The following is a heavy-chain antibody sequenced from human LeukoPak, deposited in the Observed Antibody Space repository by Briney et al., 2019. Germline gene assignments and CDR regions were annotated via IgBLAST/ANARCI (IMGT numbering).Heavy chain of an antibody. CDR2: IYHSGST. J-gene: IGHJ6*03. D-gene: IGHD2-15*01. CDR1: GYSISSGYY. CDR3: ARGRPGRYCSGGSCYSYYYYYMDV. V-gene: IGHV4-38-2*02. Sequence: SETLSLTCTVSGYSISSGYYWGWIRQPPGKGLEWIGSIYHSGSTYYNPSLKSRVTVSVDTSKNQFSLKLSSVTAADTAVYYCARGRPGRYCSGGSCYSYYYYYMDVWGKGTTVTVSS.